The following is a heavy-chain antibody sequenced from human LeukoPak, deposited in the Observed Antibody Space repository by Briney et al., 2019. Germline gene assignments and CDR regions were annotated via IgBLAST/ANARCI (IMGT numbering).Heavy chain of an antibody. J-gene: IGHJ6*02. V-gene: IGHV1-2*02. Sequence: ASVKVSCKASGYTFTGYYMHWVRQAPGQGLEWMGWINPNSGGTNYAQKFQGRVTMTRDTSISTAYMELSRLRSDGTAVYYCARQPSYYDTLTGYVDYYYGMDVWGQGTTVTVSS. CDR3: ARQPSYYDTLTGYVDYYYGMDV. CDR1: GYTFTGYY. D-gene: IGHD3-9*01. CDR2: INPNSGGT.